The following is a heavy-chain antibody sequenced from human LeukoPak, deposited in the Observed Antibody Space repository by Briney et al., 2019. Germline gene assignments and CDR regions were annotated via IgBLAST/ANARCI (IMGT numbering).Heavy chain of an antibody. Sequence: GSSVKVPCKASGGTFSSYAISWVRQAPGQGLEWMGGIIPIFGTANYAQKFQGRVTITADESTSTAYMELSSLRSEDTAVYYCARVGVSMVRGVILYFDYWGQGTLVTVSS. V-gene: IGHV1-69*01. J-gene: IGHJ4*02. CDR3: ARVGVSMVRGVILYFDY. D-gene: IGHD3-10*01. CDR1: GGTFSSYA. CDR2: IIPIFGTA.